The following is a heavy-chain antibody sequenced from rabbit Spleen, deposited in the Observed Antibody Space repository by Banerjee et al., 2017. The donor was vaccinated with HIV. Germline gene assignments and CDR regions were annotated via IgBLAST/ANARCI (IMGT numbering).Heavy chain of an antibody. CDR3: ARDTATSFSSYGMDL. D-gene: IGHD7-1*01. V-gene: IGHV1S40*01. CDR2: IVGSSSGFT. Sequence: QSLEESGGDLVKPGASLTLTCKASGFDFSSSDYMCWVRQAPGKGLEWISCIVGSSSGFTYSATWAKGRFTCSKTSSTTVTLQMTSLTVADTATYFCARDTATSFSSYGMDLWGQGTLFTVS. J-gene: IGHJ6*01. CDR1: GFDFSSSDY.